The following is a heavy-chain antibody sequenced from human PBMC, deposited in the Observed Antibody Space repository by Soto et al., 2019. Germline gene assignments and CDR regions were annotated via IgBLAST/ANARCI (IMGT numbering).Heavy chain of an antibody. CDR3: ARAGAVAGRWALAL. CDR2: IYYSGST. J-gene: IGHJ4*02. Sequence: QVQLQESGPGLVKPSQTLSLTCTVSGGSISSGGYYWSWVRQHPGKGLEWIGYIYYSGSTYYNPSLKSRVTISVDTSKNQFSRKLSSVTAADTAVYYCARAGAVAGRWALALWGQGTLVTVSS. V-gene: IGHV4-31*03. CDR1: GGSISSGGYY. D-gene: IGHD6-19*01.